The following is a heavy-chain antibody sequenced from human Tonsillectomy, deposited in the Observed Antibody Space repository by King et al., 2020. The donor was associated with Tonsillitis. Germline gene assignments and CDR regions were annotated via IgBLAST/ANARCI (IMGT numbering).Heavy chain of an antibody. CDR2: IYPGDSDT. CDR1: GYIFTSYW. Sequence: VQLVESGAEVKKPGESLKISCKASGYIFTSYWIGWVRQMPGKGLEWMGMIYPGDSDTRYSPSFQGHVTITADKSISTAYLHWSSLKASDTAIYYCARRGYGAYPLDHWGQGTLVTVSS. J-gene: IGHJ4*02. CDR3: ARRGYGAYPLDH. V-gene: IGHV5-51*01. D-gene: IGHD4-17*01.